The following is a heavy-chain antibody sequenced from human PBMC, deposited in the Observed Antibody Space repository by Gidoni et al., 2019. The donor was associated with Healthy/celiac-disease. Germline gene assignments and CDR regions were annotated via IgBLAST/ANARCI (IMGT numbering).Heavy chain of an antibody. CDR1: GGTFSSYA. CDR2: IIPILGIA. CDR3: ARDEYSYGYWFDP. D-gene: IGHD5-18*01. J-gene: IGHJ5*02. V-gene: IGHV1-69*09. Sequence: QVQLVQSGAEVKKPGSSVKVSCKASGGTFSSYAISWVRQAPGQGLEWMGRIIPILGIANDAQKFQGRVTITADKSTSTAYMELSSLRSEDTAVYYCARDEYSYGYWFDPWGQGTLVTVSS.